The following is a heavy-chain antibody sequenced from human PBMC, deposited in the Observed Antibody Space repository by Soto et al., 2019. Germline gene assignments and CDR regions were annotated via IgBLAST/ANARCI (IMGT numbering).Heavy chain of an antibody. V-gene: IGHV1-69*12. CDR2: IVPILTTA. CDR3: ATETSGLGTWLDVAPAT. J-gene: IGHJ3*01. D-gene: IGHD2-15*01. CDR1: GDTFSNYA. Sequence: QVQLVQSGAEVTKPGSSVKVACKVSGDTFSNYAINWVRQAPGPGLEWMGAIVPILTTANYAQKFQGRVTHIAHEFTITAGMQLGRLSSHLAATSHCATETSGLGTWLDVAPATWGQGTLGSASS.